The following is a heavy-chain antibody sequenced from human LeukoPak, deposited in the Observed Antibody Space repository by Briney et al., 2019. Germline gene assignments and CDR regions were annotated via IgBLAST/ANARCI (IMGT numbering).Heavy chain of an antibody. J-gene: IGHJ4*02. D-gene: IGHD6-19*01. CDR2: ISSFNTDT. CDR3: AREKYSSGWYYFDY. Sequence: ASVKVSCKASGYTFSSYVITWVRQVPGQGLEWMGWISSFNTDTNYAQRLQGRVTLTADESTSTAYMELSSLRSEDTAVYYCAREKYSSGWYYFDYWGQGTLVTVSS. CDR1: GYTFSSYV. V-gene: IGHV1-18*01.